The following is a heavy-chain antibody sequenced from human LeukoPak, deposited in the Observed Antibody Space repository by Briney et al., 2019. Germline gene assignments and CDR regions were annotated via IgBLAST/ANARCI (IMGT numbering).Heavy chain of an antibody. Sequence: GGSLRLSCAASGFTFSSYGMHWVRQAPGKGLEWVAFIRYDGSNKYYADSVKGRFTISRDNSKNTLYLQMNSLRAEDTAVYYCAEGPANVFGVDTPFDPWGQGTLVTVSS. CDR1: GFTFSSYG. CDR3: AEGPANVFGVDTPFDP. V-gene: IGHV3-30*02. D-gene: IGHD3-3*01. CDR2: IRYDGSNK. J-gene: IGHJ5*02.